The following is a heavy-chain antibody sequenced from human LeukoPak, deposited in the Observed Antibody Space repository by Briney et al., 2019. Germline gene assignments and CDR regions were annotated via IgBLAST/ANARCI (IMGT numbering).Heavy chain of an antibody. CDR3: ARAERQFYYDSSGSSYYYYMDV. J-gene: IGHJ6*03. CDR1: GGSLSPYY. V-gene: IGHV4-4*07. D-gene: IGHD3-22*01. CDR2: IQSSGST. Sequence: PSETLSLTCTVSGGSLSPYYWNWIPQSAGKGLEWIGRIQSSGSTNYNPSIRGRLTISVDKSQNQFSLKLTSVTAADTAVYYCARAERQFYYDSSGSSYYYYMDVWGKGTTVAVSS.